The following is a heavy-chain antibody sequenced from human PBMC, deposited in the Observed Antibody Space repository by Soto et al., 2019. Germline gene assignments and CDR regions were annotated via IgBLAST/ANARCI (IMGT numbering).Heavy chain of an antibody. CDR2: ISGSGTSR. Sequence: EVQVLDSGGGLVQPGGSLRLSCAASGFTFTNYAMNWVRQAPGKGLEWVSAISGSGTSRYYADSVKGLFTISRDNSKNTLSLQVNSLSAEDTARYYCSKISLLSESLTTVFTGGFDYWGPGTLVTVSS. CDR3: SKISLLSESLTTVFTGGFDY. D-gene: IGHD1-1*01. V-gene: IGHV3-23*01. CDR1: GFTFTNYA. J-gene: IGHJ4*02.